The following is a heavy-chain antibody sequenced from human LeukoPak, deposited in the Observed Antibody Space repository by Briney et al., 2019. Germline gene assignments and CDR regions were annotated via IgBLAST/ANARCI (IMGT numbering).Heavy chain of an antibody. Sequence: GGSLRLSCAASGVIVSSNYMSWVRQAPGKGLEWVSALYSGGSTYYADSVKGRFTISRDNSKNMLYLQMNSLRAEDTAVYYCARDPSRGLYYFDHWGQGTLVTVSS. CDR1: GVIVSSNY. CDR2: LYSGGST. CDR3: ARDPSRGLYYFDH. D-gene: IGHD3-10*01. J-gene: IGHJ4*02. V-gene: IGHV3-53*01.